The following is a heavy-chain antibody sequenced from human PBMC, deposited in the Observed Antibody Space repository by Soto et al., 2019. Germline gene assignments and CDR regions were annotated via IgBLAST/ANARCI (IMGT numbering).Heavy chain of an antibody. J-gene: IGHJ4*02. CDR2: IHISGTT. CDR3: AHMRGGGDAYNYLDD. D-gene: IGHD1-1*01. V-gene: IGHV4-59*02. Sequence: ESPSLTCTVSGASVTNYYLRWIRQPPGKGLEWIGCIHISGTTKYTPSITSRVTMSADNPNNRFSLKLSSVTAADTAVYYCAHMRGGGDAYNYLDDWGQGSLVTVSS. CDR1: GASVTNYY.